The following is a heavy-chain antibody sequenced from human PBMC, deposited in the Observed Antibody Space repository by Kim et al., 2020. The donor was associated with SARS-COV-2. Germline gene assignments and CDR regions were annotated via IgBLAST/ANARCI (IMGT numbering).Heavy chain of an antibody. V-gene: IGHV3-30*04. CDR1: GFTFSSYA. J-gene: IGHJ4*02. Sequence: GGSLRLSCAASGFTFSSYAMHWVRQAPGKGLEWVAVISYDGSNKYYADSVKGRFTISRDNSKNTLYLQMNSLRAEDTAVYYCARGVNYYDSSGYSYPPDYWGQGTLVTVSS. D-gene: IGHD3-22*01. CDR2: ISYDGSNK. CDR3: ARGVNYYDSSGYSYPPDY.